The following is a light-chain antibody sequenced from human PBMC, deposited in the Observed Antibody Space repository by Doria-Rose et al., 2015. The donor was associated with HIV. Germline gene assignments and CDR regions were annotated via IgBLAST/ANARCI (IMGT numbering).Light chain of an antibody. CDR2: DGS. Sequence: EIVLTQSPGTLPLSPGERATLSCRASQSFSSTYLAWYQQKPGQAPSLLIYDGSTMATGIPDRFSASGSGTDFTLTINRLEPEDFALYYCHQYGTSWTFGQGTKVE. V-gene: IGKV3-20*01. J-gene: IGKJ1*01. CDR3: HQYGTSWT. CDR1: QSFSSTY.